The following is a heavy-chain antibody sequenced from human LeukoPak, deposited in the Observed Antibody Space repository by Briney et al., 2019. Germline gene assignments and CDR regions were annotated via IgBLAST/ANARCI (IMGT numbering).Heavy chain of an antibody. D-gene: IGHD3-9*01. J-gene: IGHJ6*02. CDR1: GFTFSSYG. Sequence: QPGRSLRLSCAASGFTFSSYGMHWVRQAPGKGLEWVAVLSYDGSNKYYADSVKGRFAISRDNSKNTLYLQMNSLRAEDTAVYYCAGDAARLRYFDWLSVYYYYGMDVWGQGTTVTVSS. CDR3: AGDAARLRYFDWLSVYYYYGMDV. CDR2: LSYDGSNK. V-gene: IGHV3-30*03.